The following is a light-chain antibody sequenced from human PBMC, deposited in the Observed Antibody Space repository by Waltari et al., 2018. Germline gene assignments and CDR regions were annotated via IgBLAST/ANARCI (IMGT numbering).Light chain of an antibody. J-gene: IGLJ2*01. Sequence: SSELTQDPAVSVALGQTVRITCQGDSLRSFYATWYQQKPGQAPVLVLFGKNNRPSGIPDRFSASNSGNTASLTIAGAQADDEAAYYCNSRDSSGNRVVFGGGTKLTVL. CDR3: NSRDSSGNRVV. CDR1: SLRSFY. CDR2: GKN. V-gene: IGLV3-19*01.